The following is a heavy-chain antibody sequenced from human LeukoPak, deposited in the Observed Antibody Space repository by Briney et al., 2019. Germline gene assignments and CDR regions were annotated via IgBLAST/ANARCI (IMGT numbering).Heavy chain of an antibody. D-gene: IGHD2-2*01. CDR1: GYTFTGYY. CDR3: AISMLQLLSSADNWFDP. CDR2: INPNSGGT. V-gene: IGHV1-2*02. Sequence: ASVKVSCKASGYTFTGYYMHWVRQAPGQGLEWMGWINPNSGGTNYAQKFQGRVTMTEDTSTDTAYMELSSLRSEDTAVYYCAISMLQLLSSADNWFDPWGQGTLVTVSS. J-gene: IGHJ5*02.